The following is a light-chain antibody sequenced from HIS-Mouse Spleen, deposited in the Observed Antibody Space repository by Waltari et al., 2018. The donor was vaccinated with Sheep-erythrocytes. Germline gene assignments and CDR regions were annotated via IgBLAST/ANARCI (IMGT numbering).Light chain of an antibody. CDR3: QAWDSSTAWV. CDR1: KLGDKY. Sequence: SYELTQPPSVSVSPGQTASITCSGDKLGDKYACWYQQKPGQPPVLVIYQDSKRPSGIPERFSGSNPGNTATLTISGTQAMDEADYYCQAWDSSTAWVFGGGTKLTVL. CDR2: QDS. V-gene: IGLV3-1*01. J-gene: IGLJ3*02.